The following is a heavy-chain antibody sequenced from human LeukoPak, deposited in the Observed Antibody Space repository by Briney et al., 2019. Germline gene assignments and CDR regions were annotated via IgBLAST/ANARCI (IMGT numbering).Heavy chain of an antibody. CDR2: INAGNGNT. V-gene: IGHV1-3*01. J-gene: IGHJ4*02. CDR3: ARDYDSSGYYDY. D-gene: IGHD3-22*01. Sequence: ASVKVSCKASGYTFTSYAMHWVRQAPGQRLEWMGWINAGNGNTKYSQKFQGRVTITRDTSASTAYMELSSLRSEDTAVYYCARDYDSSGYYDYWGQGTLVTVSS. CDR1: GYTFTSYA.